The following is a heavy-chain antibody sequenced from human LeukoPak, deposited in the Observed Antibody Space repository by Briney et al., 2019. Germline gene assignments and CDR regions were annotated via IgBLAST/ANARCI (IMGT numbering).Heavy chain of an antibody. Sequence: ASVKVSCKASGGTFSSYAISWVRQAPGQGLEWMGRIIPILGIANYAQKFQGRVTITADKSTSTAYMELSSLRSEDTAVYYCARDQVEGAARRCAFDIWGQGTMVTVSS. D-gene: IGHD6-6*01. CDR2: IIPILGIA. CDR3: ARDQVEGAARRCAFDI. J-gene: IGHJ3*02. CDR1: GGTFSSYA. V-gene: IGHV1-69*04.